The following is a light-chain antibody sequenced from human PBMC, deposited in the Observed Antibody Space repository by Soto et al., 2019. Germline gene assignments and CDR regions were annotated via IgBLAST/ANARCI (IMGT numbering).Light chain of an antibody. CDR2: GAS. Sequence: EIVMTQSPATLSVSPGERATLSCRASQSVSSNLAWYQQKPGQAPRLLIYGASTRATGIPARFSGSGSVPEFTLTISSLQSEDFAVYYCQQYNNWPPLTFGGGTKVEIK. CDR3: QQYNNWPPLT. J-gene: IGKJ4*01. V-gene: IGKV3-15*01. CDR1: QSVSSN.